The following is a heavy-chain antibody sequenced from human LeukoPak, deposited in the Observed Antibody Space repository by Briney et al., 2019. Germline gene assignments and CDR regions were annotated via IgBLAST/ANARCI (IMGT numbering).Heavy chain of an antibody. J-gene: IGHJ5*02. CDR1: GFTFSRHG. V-gene: IGHV3-23*01. D-gene: IGHD3-9*01. CDR3: ARDLDWGAFDA. Sequence: PGGSLRLSCAASGFTFSRHGINWVRQAPGKGLEWVSGIVPSGSISYYADSVKGRFTISRDNSKNTVSLHMNSLRAEDTALYYCARDLDWGAFDAWGQGTLVTVSP. CDR2: IVPSGSIS.